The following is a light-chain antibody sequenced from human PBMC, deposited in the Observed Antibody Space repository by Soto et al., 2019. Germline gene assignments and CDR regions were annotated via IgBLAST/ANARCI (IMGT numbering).Light chain of an antibody. J-gene: IGLJ1*01. V-gene: IGLV2-14*01. CDR2: EVT. Sequence: QSVLTQPASVSGSPGQSITISCTGASSDIGGYNYVSWYQHHPGKAPKLLIYEVTNRPSGVSNRFSGSKSGKTASLTISGLQAEDESDYYCSSYTTSGSLFYVFGTWTKATVL. CDR1: SSDIGGYNY. CDR3: SSYTTSGSLFYV.